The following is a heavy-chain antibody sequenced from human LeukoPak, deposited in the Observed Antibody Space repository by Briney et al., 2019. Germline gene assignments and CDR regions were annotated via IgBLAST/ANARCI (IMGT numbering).Heavy chain of an antibody. CDR1: GGSISSYY. Sequence: SETLSLTCTVSGGSISSYYWSWIRQPPGKGLEWIGYIYYTGSTNYNPSLKSRVTISVDTSKNQFSLKLSSVTAADTAVYYCARSRDGYDYWGQGTLVTVSS. J-gene: IGHJ4*02. CDR3: ARSRDGYDY. V-gene: IGHV4-59*01. D-gene: IGHD5-24*01. CDR2: IYYTGST.